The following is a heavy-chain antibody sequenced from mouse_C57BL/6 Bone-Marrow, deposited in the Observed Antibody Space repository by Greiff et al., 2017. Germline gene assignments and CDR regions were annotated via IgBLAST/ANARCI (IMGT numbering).Heavy chain of an antibody. V-gene: IGHV5-9*01. CDR3: ARQITTVVATDYFDY. D-gene: IGHD1-1*01. CDR2: ISGGGGNT. Sequence: EVQLVESGGGLVKPGGSLKLSCAASGFTFSSYTMSWVRQTPEKRLEWVATISGGGGNTYYPDSVKGRFTISRDNAKNTLYLQMSSLRSEDTALYYCARQITTVVATDYFDYWGQGTTLTVSS. J-gene: IGHJ2*01. CDR1: GFTFSSYT.